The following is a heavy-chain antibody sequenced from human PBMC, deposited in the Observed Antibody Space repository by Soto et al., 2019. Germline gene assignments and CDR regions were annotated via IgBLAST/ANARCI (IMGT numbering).Heavy chain of an antibody. CDR2: ISYDGSNK. J-gene: IGHJ4*02. D-gene: IGHD6-19*01. CDR3: AKDRYEWLVPAPHFDY. Sequence: QVQLVESGGGVVQPGRSLRLSCAASGFTFSSYGMHWVRQAPGKGLEWVAVISYDGSNKYYADSVKGRFTISRDNSKNTLYLQMNSLRAEDTAVYYCAKDRYEWLVPAPHFDYWGQGTLVTVSS. CDR1: GFTFSSYG. V-gene: IGHV3-30*18.